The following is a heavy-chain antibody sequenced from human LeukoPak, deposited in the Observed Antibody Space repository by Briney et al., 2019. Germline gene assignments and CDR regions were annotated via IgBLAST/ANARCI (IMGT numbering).Heavy chain of an antibody. Sequence: GGSLRLSCAASGFTFSSYAMSWVRQAPGKGLEWVSAISGSGGSTYYADSVKGRFTISRDNSKNTLYLQMNSLRAEDTAVYYCARVHYVNYYGMDVWGQGTTVTVSS. D-gene: IGHD4-17*01. CDR1: GFTFSSYA. CDR2: ISGSGGST. J-gene: IGHJ6*02. V-gene: IGHV3-23*01. CDR3: ARVHYVNYYGMDV.